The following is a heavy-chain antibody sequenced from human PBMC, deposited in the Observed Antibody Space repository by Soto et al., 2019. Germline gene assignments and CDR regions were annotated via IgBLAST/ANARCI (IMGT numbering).Heavy chain of an antibody. D-gene: IGHD2-8*02. J-gene: IGHJ5*02. Sequence: EVQLVESGGGLVQPGGSLRLSCAASGFTFSAYDMHWVRQATGKGLEWVAAIGTQHDTYYPDSVKGRFTISRENAKNSLYFQMNSRRAGDTAVYYCARQASYWHGGGGWFDPWGQGTLVTVSS. CDR2: IGTQHDT. CDR3: ARQASYWHGGGGWFDP. V-gene: IGHV3-13*01. CDR1: GFTFSAYD.